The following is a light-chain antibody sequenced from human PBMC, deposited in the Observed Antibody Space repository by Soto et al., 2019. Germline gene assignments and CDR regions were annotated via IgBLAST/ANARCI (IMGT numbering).Light chain of an antibody. CDR2: AAS. CDR3: QQSYSAPRT. V-gene: IGKV1-39*01. Sequence: DIEMTQSPSSLPASVGDRVTLTCRASQSITNYLSWYQQRPGKAPKLLIHAASNLQSGVPSRFSGSGSETDFSLTISSLQPEDFATYYCQQSYSAPRTFGQGTKVEIK. J-gene: IGKJ2*01. CDR1: QSITNY.